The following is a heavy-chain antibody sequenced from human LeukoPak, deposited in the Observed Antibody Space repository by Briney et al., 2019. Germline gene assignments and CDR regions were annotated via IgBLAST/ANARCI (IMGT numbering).Heavy chain of an antibody. Sequence: GGSLRLSCAASGFTFSDYYMSWIRQAPGKGLKWVSYISSSGSTIYYADSVXGRFTISRDNAKNSLYLQMNSLRAEDTAVYYCARDLDHYYGSGSYSYWGQGTLVTVSS. CDR2: ISSSGSTI. D-gene: IGHD3-10*01. CDR3: ARDLDHYYGSGSYSY. V-gene: IGHV3-11*01. J-gene: IGHJ4*02. CDR1: GFTFSDYY.